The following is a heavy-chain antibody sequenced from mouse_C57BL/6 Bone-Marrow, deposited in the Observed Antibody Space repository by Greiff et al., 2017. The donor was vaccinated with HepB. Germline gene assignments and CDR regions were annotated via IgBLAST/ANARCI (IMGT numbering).Heavy chain of an antibody. CDR2: IYPRSGNT. Sequence: QVQLKESGAELARPGASVKLSCKASGYTFTSYGISWVKQSTGQGLEWIGEIYPRSGNTYYNEKFKGKATLTADKSSSTAYMELRSLTSEDSAVYFCARSKFSTVVATDYWGQGTTLTVSS. V-gene: IGHV1-81*01. D-gene: IGHD1-1*01. CDR1: GYTFTSYG. J-gene: IGHJ2*01. CDR3: ARSKFSTVVATDY.